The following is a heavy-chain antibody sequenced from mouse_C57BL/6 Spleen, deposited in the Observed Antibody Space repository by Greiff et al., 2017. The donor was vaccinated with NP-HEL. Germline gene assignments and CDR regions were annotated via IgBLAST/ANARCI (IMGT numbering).Heavy chain of an antibody. J-gene: IGHJ4*01. CDR2: ISSGGDYI. CDR3: TRGNYGSRYYAMDY. V-gene: IGHV5-9-1*02. CDR1: GFTFSSYA. D-gene: IGHD1-1*01. Sequence: EVQLVESGEGLVKPGGSLKLSCAASGFTFSSYAMSWVRQTPEKRLEWVAYISSGGDYIYYADTVKGRFTISRDNARNTLYLQMSSLKSEDTAMYYCTRGNYGSRYYAMDYWGQGTSVTVSS.